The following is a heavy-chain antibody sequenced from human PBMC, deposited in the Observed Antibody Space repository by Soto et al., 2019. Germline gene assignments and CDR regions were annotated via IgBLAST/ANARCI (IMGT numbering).Heavy chain of an antibody. CDR2: INGGNDNT. V-gene: IGHV1-3*01. CDR1: GYTFITYG. CDR3: ARASSLSRASDY. J-gene: IGHJ4*02. D-gene: IGHD6-13*01. Sequence: GASVKVSCKASGYTFITYGIHWVRQAPGQRLEWLGWINGGNDNTQYSQKLQGRVIISRDTAASTAYMELSSLTSEDTAAYYCARASSLSRASDYWGQGTLVTVSS.